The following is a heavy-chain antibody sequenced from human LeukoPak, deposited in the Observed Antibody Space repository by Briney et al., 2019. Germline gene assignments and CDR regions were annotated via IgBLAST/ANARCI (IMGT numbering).Heavy chain of an antibody. CDR2: IYNSGSN. CDR3: ARGQGVEWLLDYFDY. D-gene: IGHD3-3*01. Sequence: PSQTPSLTCTVSGGSISSGSYYCCRIRQPAGKGQECMGRIYNSGSNNYNTSLKSRVIISVDTSKNQFSLKLSSVTAADTAVYYCARGQGVEWLLDYFDYWGQGTLVTVSS. J-gene: IGHJ4*02. V-gene: IGHV4-61*02. CDR1: GGSISSGSYY.